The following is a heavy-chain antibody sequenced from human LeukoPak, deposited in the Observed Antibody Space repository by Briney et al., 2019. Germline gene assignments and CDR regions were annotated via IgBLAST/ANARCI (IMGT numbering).Heavy chain of an antibody. V-gene: IGHV1-24*01. CDR2: FDPEDGET. CDR1: GYTLTELS. CDR3: ARDNYVVVTAIAMDV. Sequence: ASVKVSCKVSGYTLTELSMHWVRQAPGKGLEWMGGFDPEDGETIYAQKFQGRVTMTEDTSTDTAYMELSSLRSDDTAVYYCARDNYVVVTAIAMDVWGQGTTVTVSS. J-gene: IGHJ6*02. D-gene: IGHD2-21*02.